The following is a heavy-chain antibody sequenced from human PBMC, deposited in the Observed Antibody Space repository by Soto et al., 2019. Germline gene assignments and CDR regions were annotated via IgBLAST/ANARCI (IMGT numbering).Heavy chain of an antibody. J-gene: IGHJ6*02. Sequence: GPPSLTCAVPDGSISRSDWWSWVRQPPGKGLEWLGEIYHSGTTNYNPSLKSRVTLSLDKSNNQFSLKLSSVSAAETAVYYCARDRGMWGYGWGSKYYWMDVWGQGSTGT. V-gene: IGHV4-4*02. CDR2: IYHSGTT. CDR3: ARDRGMWGYGWGSKYYWMDV. D-gene: IGHD3-10*01. CDR1: DGSISRSDW.